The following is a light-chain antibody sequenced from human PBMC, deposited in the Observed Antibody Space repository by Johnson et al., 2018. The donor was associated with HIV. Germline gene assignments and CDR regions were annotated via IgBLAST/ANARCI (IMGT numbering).Light chain of an antibody. CDR2: EDT. J-gene: IGLJ1*01. CDR3: GRWDDSLSTYV. V-gene: IGLV1-51*02. CDR1: SSNIGDNY. Sequence: QSVLTQPPSVSAAPGQKVSISCSGSSSNIGDNYVSWYQQVPGTAPKLLIYEDTNRPSGIPDRFSGSKSGTSATLGITGLPTGDEADYYCGRWDDSLSTYVFGTGTKVTVL.